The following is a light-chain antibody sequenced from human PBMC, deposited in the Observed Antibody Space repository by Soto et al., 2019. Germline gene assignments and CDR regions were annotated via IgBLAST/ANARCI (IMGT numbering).Light chain of an antibody. CDR3: QQRSNWPPEFT. Sequence: EIVLTQSPAFLSLSPGERVTLSCRASQSVTSYLAWYQHKPGQPPRLLIYDAFNRATGIPDRFSGSGSGTDFTLSISSLVPEDSAVYYCQQRSNWPPEFTFGQGTRLEIK. V-gene: IGKV3-11*01. CDR1: QSVTSY. CDR2: DAF. J-gene: IGKJ5*01.